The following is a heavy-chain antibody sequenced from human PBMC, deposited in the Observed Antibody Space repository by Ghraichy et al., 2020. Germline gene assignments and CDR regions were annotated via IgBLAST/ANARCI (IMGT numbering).Heavy chain of an antibody. CDR2: MNPDSGNT. CDR3: ARRVVNYSKDHDAFDV. V-gene: IGHV1-8*02. Sequence: ASVKVSFKVFGYIFTTYDIHWLRQATGQGLEWMGWMNPDSGNTAYAPRLQGRVTLTRDTSRSTAYMELSSLKSDDTAIYYCARRVVNYSKDHDAFDVWGQGTLVTVSS. CDR1: GYIFTTYD. J-gene: IGHJ3*01. D-gene: IGHD4-11*01.